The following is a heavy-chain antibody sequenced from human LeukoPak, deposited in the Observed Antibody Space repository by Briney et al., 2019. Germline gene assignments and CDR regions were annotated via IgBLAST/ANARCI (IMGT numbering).Heavy chain of an antibody. V-gene: IGHV3-15*01. CDR3: TAGGD. J-gene: IGHJ4*02. Sequence: GGSLRLSCAASGFTFSNAWMSWVRQAPGKGLEWVGRTNSKSNGGTTDFAAPVQGRFTISRDDSKTTLFLQMNSLKTEDTAVYYCTAGGDWGQGTLVTVSS. CDR2: TNSKSNGGTT. D-gene: IGHD2-8*02. CDR1: GFTFSNAW.